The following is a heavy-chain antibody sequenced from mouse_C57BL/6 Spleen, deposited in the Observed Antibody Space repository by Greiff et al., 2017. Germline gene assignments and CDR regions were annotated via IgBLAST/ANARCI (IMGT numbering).Heavy chain of an antibody. CDR1: GYTFTDYY. CDR3: ARGDYSNYARYAMDY. J-gene: IGHJ4*01. D-gene: IGHD2-5*01. V-gene: IGHV1-76*01. Sequence: QVHVKQSGAELVRPGASVKLSCKASGYTFTDYYINWVKQRPGQGLEWIARIYPGSGNTYYNEKFKGKATLTAEKSSSTAYMQLSSLTSEDSAVYFCARGDYSNYARYAMDYWGQGTSVTVSS. CDR2: IYPGSGNT.